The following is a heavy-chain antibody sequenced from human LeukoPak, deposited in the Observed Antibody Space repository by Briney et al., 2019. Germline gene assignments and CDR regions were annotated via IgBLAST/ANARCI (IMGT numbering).Heavy chain of an antibody. CDR1: GFTVSTNY. CDR3: AKSSTTVTTRFDY. CDR2: ISGSGGFT. Sequence: PGGSLRLSCGASGFTVSTNYMSWVRQAPGKGLEWVSGISGSGGFTYYADSVKGRFTISRDNSKNMLYLQMNSLRAEDTAVYYCAKSSTTVTTRFDYWGQGTLVTVSS. J-gene: IGHJ4*02. V-gene: IGHV3-23*01. D-gene: IGHD4-17*01.